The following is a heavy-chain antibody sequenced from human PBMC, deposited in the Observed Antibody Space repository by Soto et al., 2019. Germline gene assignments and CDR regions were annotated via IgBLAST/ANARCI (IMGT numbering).Heavy chain of an antibody. CDR1: GFPFSKYG. J-gene: IGHJ4*02. CDR3: PRDRGRPFDY. V-gene: IGHV3-33*01. D-gene: IGHD3-10*01. CDR2: IWDDGKDE. Sequence: QVNLVESGGGVVQPGRSLRLSCVASGFPFSKYGMHWVRQAPGKGLEWVAFIWDDGKDEYYADSVKGRFTISRDNSKNKLYLQTNSPRAEDTGVYYCPRDRGRPFDYWGQGTLVPVSS.